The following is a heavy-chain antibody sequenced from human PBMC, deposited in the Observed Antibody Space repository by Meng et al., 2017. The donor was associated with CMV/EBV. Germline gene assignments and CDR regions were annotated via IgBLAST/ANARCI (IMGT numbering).Heavy chain of an antibody. CDR1: GYSFTSYW. Sequence: GGSLRLPCKGSGYSFTSYWIGWVRQMPGKGLEWMGIIYPGDSDTRYSPSFQGQATISADKSISTAYLQWSSLKASDTAMYYCPRASVSSGWFLFDYWGQGTLVTVSS. V-gene: IGHV5-51*01. CDR3: PRASVSSGWFLFDY. J-gene: IGHJ4*02. D-gene: IGHD6-19*01. CDR2: IYPGDSDT.